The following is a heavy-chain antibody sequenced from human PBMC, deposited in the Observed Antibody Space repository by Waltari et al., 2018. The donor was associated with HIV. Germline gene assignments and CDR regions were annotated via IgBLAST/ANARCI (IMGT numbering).Heavy chain of an antibody. CDR1: GYTFTNYY. Sequence: QVQLVQSGAEVKKPGASVKVPCKASGYTFTNYYLHWVRQAPGQGLEWMGWINPKSGGTKYAQKFQGRVTMTTDTSISTAYMEVRMLISDDTAVYFCAGSHSSGWYVWFDPWGQGTLVTVS. CDR2: INPKSGGT. J-gene: IGHJ5*02. V-gene: IGHV1-2*02. CDR3: AGSHSSGWYVWFDP. D-gene: IGHD6-19*01.